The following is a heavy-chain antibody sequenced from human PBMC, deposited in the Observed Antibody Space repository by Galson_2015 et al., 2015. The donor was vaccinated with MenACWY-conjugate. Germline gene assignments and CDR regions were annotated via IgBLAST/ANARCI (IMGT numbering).Heavy chain of an antibody. CDR3: ARGPQDPDYDILTGYDTPLLGDY. CDR2: ISAYNGNT. V-gene: IGHV1-18*01. J-gene: IGHJ4*02. CDR1: GYTFTSYG. D-gene: IGHD3-9*01. Sequence: SVKVSCKASGYTFTSYGISWVRQAPGQGLEWMGWISAYNGNTNYAQKLQGRVTMTTDTSTSTAYMELRSLRSDDTAVYYCARGPQDPDYDILTGYDTPLLGDYWGQGTLVTVSS.